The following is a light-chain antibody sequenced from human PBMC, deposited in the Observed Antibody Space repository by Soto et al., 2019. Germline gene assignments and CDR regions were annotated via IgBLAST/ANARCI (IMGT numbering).Light chain of an antibody. CDR1: QSVSSY. V-gene: IGKV3-11*01. J-gene: IGKJ2*01. CDR3: QQRSDWPPYT. CDR2: DAS. Sequence: EIVLTQSPATLSLSPGERATLSCRASQSVSSYLAWYQQKPGQAPRLLSYDASNRATGIPARFSGSGSGTDFTLTISSLEPEDFAVYYGQQRSDWPPYTFGQGTKLEIK.